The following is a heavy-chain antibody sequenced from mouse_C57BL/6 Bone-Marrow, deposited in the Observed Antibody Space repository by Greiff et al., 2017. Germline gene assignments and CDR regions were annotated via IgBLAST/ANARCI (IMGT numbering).Heavy chain of an antibody. V-gene: IGHV3-1*01. CDR2: ISYSGST. J-gene: IGHJ2*01. D-gene: IGHD1-1*01. CDR1: GYSITSGYD. CDR3: ARESYYYGSNYFDY. Sequence: VQLKESGPGMVKPSQSLSLTCTVTGYSITSGYDWHWIRHFPGNKLEWMGYISYSGSTNYNPSLKSRISITHDTSKNHFFLKLNSVTTEDTATYYCARESYYYGSNYFDYWGQGTTLTVSS.